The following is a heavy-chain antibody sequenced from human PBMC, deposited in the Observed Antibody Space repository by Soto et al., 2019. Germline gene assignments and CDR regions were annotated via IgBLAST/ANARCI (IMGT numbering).Heavy chain of an antibody. Sequence: QVQLVESGGGVVQPGRSLRLSCAASGFTFSSYAMHWVRQAPGKGLERVAVISYDGSNKYYADSVKGRFTISRDNSKNTLYLQMNSLRAEDTAVYYCARGSNGWYYDYWGQGTLVTVSS. CDR2: ISYDGSNK. CDR3: ARGSNGWYYDY. V-gene: IGHV3-30-3*01. CDR1: GFTFSSYA. D-gene: IGHD6-19*01. J-gene: IGHJ4*02.